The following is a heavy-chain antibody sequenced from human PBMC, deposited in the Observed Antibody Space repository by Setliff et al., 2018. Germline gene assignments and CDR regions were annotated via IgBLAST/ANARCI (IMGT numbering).Heavy chain of an antibody. J-gene: IGHJ6*03. CDR2: IIPMFGTP. CDR1: GGTFRSYG. V-gene: IGHV1-69*05. D-gene: IGHD5-18*01. Sequence: SVKVSCKASGGTFRSYGISWVRQAPGQGLEWMGGIIPMFGTPAYAQKFQDRVTIITDESTGTAYMELTSLRTEDTAVYYCAREGVDTRSSTDYRYYMDVWGKGTTVTVSS. CDR3: AREGVDTRSSTDYRYYMDV.